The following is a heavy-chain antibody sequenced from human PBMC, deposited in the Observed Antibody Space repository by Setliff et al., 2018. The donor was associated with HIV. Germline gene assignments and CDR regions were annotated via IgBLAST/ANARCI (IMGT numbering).Heavy chain of an antibody. V-gene: IGHV1-69*05. CDR3: ARGSIAAPKHYYYMNV. CDR2: IIPMFGTA. D-gene: IGHD6-6*01. CDR1: GGTFSNYA. Sequence: GAPVKVSCKTSGGTFSNYAISWVRQAPGQGLEWMGGIIPMFGTANYAQKFQGRVTITTDASTSTAYMELSSLRSEDTAVYYCARGSIAAPKHYYYMNVWGKGTTVTVSS. J-gene: IGHJ6*03.